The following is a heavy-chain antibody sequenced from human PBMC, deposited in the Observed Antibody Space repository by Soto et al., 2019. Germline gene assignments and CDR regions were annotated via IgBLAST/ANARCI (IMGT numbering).Heavy chain of an antibody. V-gene: IGHV1-2*04. CDR3: ARDARGDEAPMDY. J-gene: IGHJ4*02. Sequence: QVQLVQSGAEVKKPGASVKVSCKASGYTFTGYYMHWVRQAPGQGLEWMGWINPNSGGTNYAQKCQGWVTMTRDTSISTAYMELSRLRSDDTAVDYCARDARGDEAPMDYWGQGTLVTVSS. CDR1: GYTFTGYY. CDR2: INPNSGGT. D-gene: IGHD3-10*01.